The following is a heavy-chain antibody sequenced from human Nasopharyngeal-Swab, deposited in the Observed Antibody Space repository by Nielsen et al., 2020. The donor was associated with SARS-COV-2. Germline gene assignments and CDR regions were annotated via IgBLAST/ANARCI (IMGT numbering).Heavy chain of an antibody. Sequence: ASVKVSCKSSGYTFSRNDINWVRQATGQGLEWMGWMNPKSGDVDYAQKFQGRVTMTRNTSTTTAYMELSSLRHEDTAVYYCARGAFGLGHSWFDPWGQGTLVTVSS. D-gene: IGHD3-16*01. CDR1: GYTFSRND. CDR3: ARGAFGLGHSWFDP. J-gene: IGHJ5*02. CDR2: MNPKSGDV. V-gene: IGHV1-8*01.